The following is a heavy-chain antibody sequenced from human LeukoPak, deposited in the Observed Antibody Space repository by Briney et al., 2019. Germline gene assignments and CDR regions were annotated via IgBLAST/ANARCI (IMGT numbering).Heavy chain of an antibody. CDR2: ISAYNGNT. V-gene: IGHV1-18*01. D-gene: IGHD3-22*01. J-gene: IGHJ6*02. CDR1: GYTFTSYG. Sequence: ASVEVSCKASGYTFTSYGISWVRQAPGQGLEWMGWISAYNGNTDYAQKLQGRVTMTTDTSTSTAYMELRSLRSDDTAVYYCARVFTMMDGMDVWGQGTTVTVSS. CDR3: ARVFTMMDGMDV.